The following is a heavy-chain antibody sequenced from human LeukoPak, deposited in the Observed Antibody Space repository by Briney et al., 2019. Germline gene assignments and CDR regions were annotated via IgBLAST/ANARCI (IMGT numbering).Heavy chain of an antibody. D-gene: IGHD2-15*01. Sequence: SQTLSLTCAISGDSVSNNNAAWNWIRQSSSRGLEWLGRTFYRSKWYYDYAVSVKSRITINSDTSKNQFSLQLTYVNPEDTAVYYCAREGRRISGGTLSLDYWGQGTLVTVSS. CDR2: TFYRSKWYY. V-gene: IGHV6-1*01. J-gene: IGHJ4*02. CDR3: AREGRRISGGTLSLDY. CDR1: GDSVSNNNAA.